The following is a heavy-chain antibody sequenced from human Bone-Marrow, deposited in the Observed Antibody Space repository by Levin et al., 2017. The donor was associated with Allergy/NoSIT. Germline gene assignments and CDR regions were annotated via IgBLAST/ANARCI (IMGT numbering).Heavy chain of an antibody. CDR1: GGSFSGYY. V-gene: IGHV4-34*01. J-gene: IGHJ4*02. Sequence: SETLSLTCAVYGGSFSGYYWSWIRQPPGKGLEWIGEINHSGSTNYNPSLKSRVTISVDTSKNQFSLKLSSVTAADTAVYYCARVSPGGVDYWGQGTLVTVSS. D-gene: IGHD1-14*01. CDR3: ARVSPGGVDY. CDR2: INHSGST.